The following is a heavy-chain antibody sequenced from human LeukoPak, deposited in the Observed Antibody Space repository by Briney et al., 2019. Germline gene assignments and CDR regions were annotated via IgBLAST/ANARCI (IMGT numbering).Heavy chain of an antibody. CDR3: ARGAGKADY. CDR2: IYYSGST. V-gene: IGHV4-30-4*01. Sequence: NTSEALSLTCTVSGGSISSGDYYWSWIRQPPGKGLEWIGYIYYSGSTYYNPSLKSRVTISVDTSKNQFSLKLSSVTAADTAVYYCARGAGKADYWGQGTLVTVSS. J-gene: IGHJ4*02. CDR1: GGSISSGDYY. D-gene: IGHD4-23*01.